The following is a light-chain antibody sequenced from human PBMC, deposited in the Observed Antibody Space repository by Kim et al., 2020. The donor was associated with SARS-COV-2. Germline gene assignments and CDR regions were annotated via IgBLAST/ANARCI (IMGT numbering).Light chain of an antibody. CDR3: LLSYSGVRV. J-gene: IGLJ2*01. V-gene: IGLV7-46*01. Sequence: PGGTAIGTGDTSTVDVSSSHYPYWLQQKTGQAPRTMISGTIHKLSWTPARFSRSLHGGEAALTLSGAQAEDEAAYYCLLSYSGVRVFGGGTQLTVL. CDR1: TVDVSSSHY. CDR2: GTI.